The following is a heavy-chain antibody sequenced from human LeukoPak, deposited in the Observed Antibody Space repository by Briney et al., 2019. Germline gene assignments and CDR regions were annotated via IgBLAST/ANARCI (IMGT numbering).Heavy chain of an antibody. CDR2: ISSSSSTI. D-gene: IGHD6-19*01. CDR3: ARTQWLVRNWFDP. Sequence: GGSLRLSCAASGFTFSSYSMNWVRQAPGKGLEWVSYISSSSSTIYYADSVKGRFTISRDNAKNSLYLQMNSLRAEDTAVYYCARTQWLVRNWFDPWGQGTLVTVSS. J-gene: IGHJ5*02. V-gene: IGHV3-48*01. CDR1: GFTFSSYS.